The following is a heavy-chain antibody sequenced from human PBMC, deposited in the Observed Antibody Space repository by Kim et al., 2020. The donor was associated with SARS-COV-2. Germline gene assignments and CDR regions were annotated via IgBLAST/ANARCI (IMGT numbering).Heavy chain of an antibody. Sequence: SETLSLTCTVSGGSINNYYWSWIRQPPGKGLEWIGYIYDSGSTNYNPSLKSRVTMSVDTSKNQLSLKLNSVTAADTAVYYCARATTVTAFFDYWGQGTLV. CDR3: ARATTVTAFFDY. J-gene: IGHJ4*02. CDR2: IYDSGST. D-gene: IGHD4-17*01. V-gene: IGHV4-59*01. CDR1: GGSINNYY.